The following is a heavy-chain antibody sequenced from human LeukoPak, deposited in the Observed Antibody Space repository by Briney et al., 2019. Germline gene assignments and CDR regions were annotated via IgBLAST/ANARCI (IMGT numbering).Heavy chain of an antibody. J-gene: IGHJ4*02. V-gene: IGHV3-66*02. Sequence: PGGSLRLSYAASGFTVSSNYMSWVRQAPGKGLEWVSVIYSGGSTYYADSVKGRFTISRDNSKNTLYLQMNSLRAEDTAVYYCARDRGYSSSPADFDYWGQGTLVTVSS. D-gene: IGHD6-13*01. CDR3: ARDRGYSSSPADFDY. CDR1: GFTVSSNY. CDR2: IYSGGST.